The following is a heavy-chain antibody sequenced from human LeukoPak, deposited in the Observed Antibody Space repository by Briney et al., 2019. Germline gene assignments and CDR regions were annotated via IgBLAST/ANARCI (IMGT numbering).Heavy chain of an antibody. Sequence: SETLSLTCTVSGYSISSGYYWGWIRQPPGKGLEWIGSIYHSGSTYYNPSLKSRVTISVDTSKNQFSLKLSSVTAADTAVYYCARGSSSSKYYYYYYMDVWGKGTTVTVSS. V-gene: IGHV4-38-2*02. D-gene: IGHD6-6*01. J-gene: IGHJ6*03. CDR3: ARGSSSSKYYYYYYMDV. CDR2: IYHSGST. CDR1: GYSISSGYY.